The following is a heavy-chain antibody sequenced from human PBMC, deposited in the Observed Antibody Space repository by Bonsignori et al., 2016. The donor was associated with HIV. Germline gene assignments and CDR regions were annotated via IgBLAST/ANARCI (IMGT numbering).Heavy chain of an antibody. Sequence: WVRQAPGQGFEWMGGTIPRLNTTNYAQPFQGRVTIAADASTSTAYMEVSSLRSEDTAVYFCVTDVWMVITSLPRGKKSDAFDIWGQGTMVTVSS. J-gene: IGHJ3*02. CDR3: VTDVWMVITSLPRGKKSDAFDI. CDR2: TIPRLNTT. V-gene: IGHV1-69*01. D-gene: IGHD3-22*01.